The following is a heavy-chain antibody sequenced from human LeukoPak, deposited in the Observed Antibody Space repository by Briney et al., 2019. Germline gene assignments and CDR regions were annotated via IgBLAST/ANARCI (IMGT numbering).Heavy chain of an antibody. CDR3: ARDRVVASADYYFGS. CDR2: ISNGGNDK. Sequence: AGGSLRLSCAASGFTFSSYPMHWVRQAPGKGLEWVAVISNGGNDKHYADSVKGRFTISRDNSKNTLYLQMNSLRTEDTAVYYCARDRVVASADYYFGSWGQGTLVTVSS. D-gene: IGHD6-13*01. CDR1: GFTFSSYP. J-gene: IGHJ4*02. V-gene: IGHV3-30*04.